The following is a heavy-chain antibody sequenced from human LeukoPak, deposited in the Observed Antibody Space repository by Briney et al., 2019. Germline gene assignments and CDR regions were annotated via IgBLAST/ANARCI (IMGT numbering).Heavy chain of an antibody. CDR1: GFTFSRHW. Sequence: GGSLRLSCAASGFTFSRHWMHWVRQAPGKELVWVSRSNSDGSSTNYADSVKGRFTISRDNAKNTLYLQMNSLRAEDTAVYYCASDTVDTAVGIDYWGQGTLVTVSS. CDR2: SNSDGSST. J-gene: IGHJ4*02. CDR3: ASDTVDTAVGIDY. V-gene: IGHV3-74*01. D-gene: IGHD5-18*01.